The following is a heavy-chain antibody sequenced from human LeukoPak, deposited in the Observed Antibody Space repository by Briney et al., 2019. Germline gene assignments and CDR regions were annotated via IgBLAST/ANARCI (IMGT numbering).Heavy chain of an antibody. V-gene: IGHV1-69*06. J-gene: IGHJ4*02. Sequence: SVKVSCKASGGTFSSYVISWVRQAPGQGPEWMAGIIPIFGTTNYAQKFQGRVTITADKSTGTAYMEVSSLRSEDTAVYYCPGSYIEVFAQDYWGQGTLVTVSS. CDR3: PGSYIEVFAQDY. CDR2: IIPIFGTT. D-gene: IGHD2-21*01. CDR1: GGTFSSYV.